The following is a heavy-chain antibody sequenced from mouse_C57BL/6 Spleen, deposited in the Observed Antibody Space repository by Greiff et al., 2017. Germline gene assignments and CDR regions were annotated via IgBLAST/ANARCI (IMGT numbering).Heavy chain of an antibody. CDR2: INPSTGGT. CDR1: GYSFTGYY. J-gene: IGHJ4*01. V-gene: IGHV1-42*01. Sequence: EVQLQQSGPELVKPGASVKISCKASGYSFTGYYMNWVKQRPEKSLEWIGEINPSTGGTTYNQKFKTKATLTVDKSSSTAYMQLKSLTSEDSAVSYCATYRCGNFPMDYWGQGTSVTVSS. CDR3: ATYRCGNFPMDY. D-gene: IGHD2-1*01.